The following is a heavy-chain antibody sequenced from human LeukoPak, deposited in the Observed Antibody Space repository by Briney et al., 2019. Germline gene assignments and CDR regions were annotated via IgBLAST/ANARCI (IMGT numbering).Heavy chain of an antibody. CDR1: GYSISSGYY. V-gene: IGHV4-38-2*01. CDR2: IYHSGST. D-gene: IGHD4-11*01. J-gene: IGHJ4*02. Sequence: PPETLSLTCAVSGYSISSGYYWGWIRQPPGKGLEWIGSIYHSGSTYYNPSLKSRVTISVDTSKNQFSLKLSSVTAADTAVYYCARLFPFRAMTTVTSAHFDYWGQGTLITVSS. CDR3: ARLFPFRAMTTVTSAHFDY.